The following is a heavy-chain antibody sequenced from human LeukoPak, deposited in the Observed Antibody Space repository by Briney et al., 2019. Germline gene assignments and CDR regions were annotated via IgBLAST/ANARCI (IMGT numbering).Heavy chain of an antibody. CDR1: GFTFSSCA. V-gene: IGHV3-23*01. D-gene: IGHD2-15*01. Sequence: GGSLRLSCAASGFTFSSCAMRWVRQAAGKGLEWVSAISGDGTGTHYAESVKGRFTISRDNSENTLYLQMNSLRAEDTAVYYCAKVADAGSQYHMDVWGKGTTVTVSS. CDR3: AKVADAGSQYHMDV. J-gene: IGHJ6*03. CDR2: ISGDGTGT.